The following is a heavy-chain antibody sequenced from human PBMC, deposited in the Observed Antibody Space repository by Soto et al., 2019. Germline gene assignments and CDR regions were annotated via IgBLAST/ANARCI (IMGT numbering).Heavy chain of an antibody. D-gene: IGHD3-3*01. CDR1: GYTFTSYY. CDR3: ARENYDFWSGYLGWFDP. V-gene: IGHV1-46*03. J-gene: IGHJ5*02. CDR2: INPSGGST. Sequence: QVQLVQSGAEVKKSGASVKVSCKASGYTFTSYYMHWVRQAPGQGLEWMGIINPSGGSTSYAQKFQGRVTMTRDTSTSTVYMELSSLRSEDTAVYYCARENYDFWSGYLGWFDPWGQGTLVTVSS.